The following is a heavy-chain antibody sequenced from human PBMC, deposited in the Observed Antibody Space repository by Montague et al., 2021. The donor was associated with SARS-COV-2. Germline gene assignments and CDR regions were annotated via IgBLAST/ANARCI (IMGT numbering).Heavy chain of an antibody. J-gene: IGHJ4*02. V-gene: IGHV4-61*02. CDR3: ARHYSATLPAVY. D-gene: IGHD2-15*01. CDR2: IYTSGNT. Sequence: TLSLTCTVSGGSISSGSYYWSWIRQPAGKGLEWIGRIYTSGNTNYNPSLTSRVTMSVDTSKNQFSLKVNSVTAADTAVYYCARHYSATLPAVYWGQGTLVTVSS. CDR1: GGSISSGSYY.